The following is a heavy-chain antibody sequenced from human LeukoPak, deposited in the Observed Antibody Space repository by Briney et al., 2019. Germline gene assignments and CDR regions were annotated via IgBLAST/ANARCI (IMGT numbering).Heavy chain of an antibody. Sequence: PGGSLRLSCAASGFTFSSYSMNWVRQAPGKGLEWVSSISSSSSYIYYADSVKGRFTISRDNAKNSLCLQMNSLRAEDTAVYYCARDAGGVWGSYFDYWGQGTLVTVSS. D-gene: IGHD3-16*01. V-gene: IGHV3-21*01. CDR1: GFTFSSYS. CDR3: ARDAGGVWGSYFDY. J-gene: IGHJ4*02. CDR2: ISSSSSYI.